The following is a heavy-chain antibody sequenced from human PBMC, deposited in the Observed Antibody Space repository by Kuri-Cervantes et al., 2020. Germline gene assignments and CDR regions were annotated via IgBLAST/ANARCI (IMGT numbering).Heavy chain of an antibody. V-gene: IGHV1-2*04. Sequence: ASVKVSCKASGYTSTSYDINWVRQAPGHGLEWMGWAEPNSGGTNNAQKFQGWVTMTRDPSINTAYMELSRLRTDDTAVYYFARDSARDFSNPLDFWGQGTLVTVSS. J-gene: IGHJ4*02. CDR2: AEPNSGGT. D-gene: IGHD4-11*01. CDR3: ARDSARDFSNPLDF. CDR1: GYTSTSYD.